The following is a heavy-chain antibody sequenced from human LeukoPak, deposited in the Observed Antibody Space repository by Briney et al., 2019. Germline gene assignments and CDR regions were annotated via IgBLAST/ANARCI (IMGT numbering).Heavy chain of an antibody. Sequence: ASVKVSCKASGYTLTGYYMHWVRQAPGQGLEWMGWINPNTGDTNYAQKFQGRVTMTRDTSINTAYMELSSLRSEDTAVYYCASISTARPLYYFDYWGQGTLVTVSS. J-gene: IGHJ4*02. V-gene: IGHV1-2*02. CDR1: GYTLTGYY. CDR2: INPNTGDT. CDR3: ASISTARPLYYFDY. D-gene: IGHD5-18*01.